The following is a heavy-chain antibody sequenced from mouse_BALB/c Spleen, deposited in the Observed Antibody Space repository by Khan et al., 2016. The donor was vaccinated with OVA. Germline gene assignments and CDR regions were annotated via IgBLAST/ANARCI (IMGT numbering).Heavy chain of an antibody. Sequence: VQLQESGAELVRPGTSVKVSCKASGYAFTNYLIEWVKQRPGQGLEWIGVINPGSGGTNYNEKFKDKATLTADKSSSTAYMQLSSLTSDDSAVDFCSRSGYGFGAYWGPGTLVTVSA. CDR3: SRSGYGFGAY. J-gene: IGHJ3*01. CDR2: INPGSGGT. D-gene: IGHD3-2*02. CDR1: GYAFTNYL. V-gene: IGHV1-54*01.